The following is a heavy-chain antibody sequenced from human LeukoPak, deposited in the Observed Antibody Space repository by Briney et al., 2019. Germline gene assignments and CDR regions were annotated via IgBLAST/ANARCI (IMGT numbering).Heavy chain of an antibody. CDR2: IYTSGST. CDR3: ARDKNRGVVTAHDY. CDR1: GCTISSYY. V-gene: IGHV4-4*07. D-gene: IGHD2-21*02. Sequence: SETLSLTCTVSGCTISSYYWSWMRQPAGKGLEWIGRIYTSGSTTYNPPLNSRVTMSVDKSKNQFSLKLSSVTAADTAVYYGARDKNRGVVTAHDYWGQGTLVAVSS. J-gene: IGHJ4*02.